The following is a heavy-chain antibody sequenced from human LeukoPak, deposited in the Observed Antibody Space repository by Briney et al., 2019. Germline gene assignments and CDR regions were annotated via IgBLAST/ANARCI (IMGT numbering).Heavy chain of an antibody. CDR1: GGTFSSYA. D-gene: IGHD6-13*01. Sequence: SVKVSCKASGGTFSSYAISWVRQAPGQGLEWMGRIIPILGIANYAQKFQGRVTITADKSTSTAYMELSSLRSEDTAVYYCASSGSSWYLRQLDYRGQGTMVTVSS. J-gene: IGHJ3*01. CDR2: IIPILGIA. V-gene: IGHV1-69*04. CDR3: ASSGSSWYLRQLDY.